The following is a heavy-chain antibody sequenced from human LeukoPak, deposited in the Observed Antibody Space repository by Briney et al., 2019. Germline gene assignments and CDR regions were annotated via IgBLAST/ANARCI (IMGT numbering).Heavy chain of an antibody. CDR2: IYYSGST. CDR3: ASSYCSSTSCYLVWFAP. V-gene: IGHV4-31*03. CDR1: GGCISRGGYY. Sequence: SQALSLTCTVSGGCISRGGYYWSWIRHHPGKGLECMGYIYYSGSTYYNPSLKRGVTISVDPSKNQLSLKLSSVTAAHTAVYYCASSYCSSTSCYLVWFAPWGEGTLVTVSS. D-gene: IGHD2-2*01. J-gene: IGHJ5*02.